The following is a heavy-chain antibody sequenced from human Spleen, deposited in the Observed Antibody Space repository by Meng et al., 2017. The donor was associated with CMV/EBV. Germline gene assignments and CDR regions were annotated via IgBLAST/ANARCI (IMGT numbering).Heavy chain of an antibody. CDR1: GFPFSTYT. CDR3: AKSMGAYSNNWFDP. J-gene: IGHJ5*02. D-gene: IGHD3-16*01. CDR2: IRYDGTHD. V-gene: IGHV3-30*02. Sequence: GGSLRLSCAASGFPFSTYTMHWVRQAPGKGLEWVAFIRYDGTHDSYGDSVKGRFTISRDDSKKTLYLQMNSLRAEDTGVYYCAKSMGAYSNNWFDPWGQGTLVTVSS.